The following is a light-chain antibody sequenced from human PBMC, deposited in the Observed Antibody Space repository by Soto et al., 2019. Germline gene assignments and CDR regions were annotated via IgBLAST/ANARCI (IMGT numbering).Light chain of an antibody. CDR3: SSYRGSNTVV. Sequence: QSALTQPASVSGSPGQSITISCTGTSSDVGGYNYVSWYQHHPGRAPKLMIYNAFDRPSGVSNRFSGSKSGSTASLTISGLQAEDEADYYCSSYRGSNTVVFGGGTKLTVL. V-gene: IGLV2-14*03. CDR2: NAF. CDR1: SSDVGGYNY. J-gene: IGLJ2*01.